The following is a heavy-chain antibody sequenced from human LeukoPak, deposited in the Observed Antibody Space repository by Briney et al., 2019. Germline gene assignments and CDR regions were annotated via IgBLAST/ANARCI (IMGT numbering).Heavy chain of an antibody. CDR3: TRERDYTDEY. CDR1: GFTFGDYA. Sequence: GGSLRLSCTGSGFTFGDYAMSWFRQAPGKGLEWVGFIRGKGSGGSTEYAASVKGRFTISRDDSRSMAYLQMDGLRTEDAAVYYCTRERDYTDEYWGQGTLVTVSS. J-gene: IGHJ4*02. V-gene: IGHV3-49*03. CDR2: IRGKGSGGST. D-gene: IGHD4-11*01.